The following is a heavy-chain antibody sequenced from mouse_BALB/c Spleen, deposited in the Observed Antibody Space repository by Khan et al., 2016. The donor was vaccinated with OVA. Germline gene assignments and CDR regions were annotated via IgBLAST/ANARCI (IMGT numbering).Heavy chain of an antibody. CDR2: IYPGSDST. CDR1: GYTFTDYV. CDR3: ARAGWDVFAY. Sequence: QVQLKQSGPELVKPGASVKMSCKASGYTFTDYVMNWVKQSNGQGLEWIGQIYPGSDSTYYNEKFKGKATLTADRSSSTAYMQLSNLTSEDSAVXFCARAGWDVFAYWGQGTLVTVSA. V-gene: IGHV1-77*01. D-gene: IGHD4-1*01. J-gene: IGHJ3*01.